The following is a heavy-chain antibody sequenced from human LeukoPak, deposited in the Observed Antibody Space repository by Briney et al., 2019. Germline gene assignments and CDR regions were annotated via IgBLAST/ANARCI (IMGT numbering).Heavy chain of an antibody. J-gene: IGHJ4*02. CDR2: INSDGSST. D-gene: IGHD1-1*01. CDR1: GFTFHTYW. V-gene: IGHV3-74*01. Sequence: GGSLRLSCATSGFTFHTYWMHWVRQAPGKGLVWVSRINSDGSSTSYADSVKGRFTISRDNAKNTLYLQMNSLRADDTAVYYCTRGGLEPVDFWGQGTLVTVSS. CDR3: TRGGLEPVDF.